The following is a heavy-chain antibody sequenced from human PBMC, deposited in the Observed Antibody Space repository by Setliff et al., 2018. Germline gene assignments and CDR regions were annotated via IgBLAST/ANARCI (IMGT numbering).Heavy chain of an antibody. V-gene: IGHV4-38-2*01. Sequence: SETLSLTCSVSGYSISSGYYWGWIRQPPGKGLEWIGEIDHSGSTNYNPSLKSRVTISVDTSKNQFSLKLSSVTAADTAVYYCARRGXXSSWFHPWGQGTLVTVSS. CDR1: GYSISSGYY. CDR2: IDHSGST. CDR3: ARRGXXSSWFHP. D-gene: IGHD6-13*01. J-gene: IGHJ5*02.